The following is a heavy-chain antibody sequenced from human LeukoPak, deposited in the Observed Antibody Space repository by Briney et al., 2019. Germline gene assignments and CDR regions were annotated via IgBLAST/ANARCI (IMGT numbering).Heavy chain of an antibody. CDR1: GGSISNHY. CDR3: AREVFGGKKSFDP. J-gene: IGHJ5*02. CDR2: IYYSGST. V-gene: IGHV4-59*11. Sequence: PSETLSLTCTVSGGSISNHYWSWIRQPPGKGLEWIGYIYYSGSTNYNPSLKSRVTISVDTSKNQFSLKLSSVTAADTAVYYRAREVFGGKKSFDPWGQGTLVTVSS. D-gene: IGHD2-15*01.